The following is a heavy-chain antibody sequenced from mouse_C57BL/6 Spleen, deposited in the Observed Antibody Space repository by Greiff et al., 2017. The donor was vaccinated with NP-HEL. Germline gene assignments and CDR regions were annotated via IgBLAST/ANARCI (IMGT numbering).Heavy chain of an antibody. Sequence: QVQLQQSGAELVRPGTSVKMSCKASGYTFTNYWIGWAKQRPGHGLEWIGDIYPGGGYTNYNEKFKGKATLTADKSSSTAYMQFSSLTSEDSAIYYCARSEDGVFDYWGQGTTLTVSS. CDR3: ARSEDGVFDY. J-gene: IGHJ2*01. V-gene: IGHV1-63*01. CDR1: GYTFTNYW. CDR2: IYPGGGYT.